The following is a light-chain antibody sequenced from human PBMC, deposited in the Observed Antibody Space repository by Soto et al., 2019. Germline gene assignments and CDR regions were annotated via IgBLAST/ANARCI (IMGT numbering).Light chain of an antibody. J-gene: IGKJ1*01. CDR3: LQHNSFPRT. CDR1: QSVNNN. CDR2: GAS. Sequence: EIILTQSPASLSVSPGERATLSCRASQSVNNNLAWYQQKPGQAPRLLIYGASTRATGIPGRFRGSGSGTEFTLTITSLQSEDFATYYCLQHNSFPRTFGQGTKVEIK. V-gene: IGKV3-15*01.